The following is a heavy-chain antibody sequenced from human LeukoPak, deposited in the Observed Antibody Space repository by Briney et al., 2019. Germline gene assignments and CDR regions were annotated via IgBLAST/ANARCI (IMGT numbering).Heavy chain of an antibody. CDR3: ARDPYSGNYGDYYYYYMDV. J-gene: IGHJ6*03. Sequence: GRSLRLSCAASGFTFSSYGMHWVRQAPGKGLEWVAVISYDGSNKYYPGSVKGRFTISRDNAKSSLYLQMNSLRDEDTAVYYCARDPYSGNYGDYYYYYMDVWGKGTTVTISS. V-gene: IGHV3-30*03. CDR2: ISYDGSNK. D-gene: IGHD1-26*01. CDR1: GFTFSSYG.